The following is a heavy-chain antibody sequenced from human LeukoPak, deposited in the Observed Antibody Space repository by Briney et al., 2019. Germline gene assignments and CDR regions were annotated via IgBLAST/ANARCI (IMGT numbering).Heavy chain of an antibody. V-gene: IGHV3-74*01. J-gene: IGHJ4*02. Sequence: GGSLRLSCAASGFTFSNFWLHWVRQAPGKGLEWVSRITSDGSNINYADSVQGRFTISRDNAKNTLCLQMNSLRAEDTAVYYCARGGHSSFDYWGQGALVTVSS. CDR3: ARGGHSSFDY. CDR2: ITSDGSNI. CDR1: GFTFSNFW. D-gene: IGHD3-16*01.